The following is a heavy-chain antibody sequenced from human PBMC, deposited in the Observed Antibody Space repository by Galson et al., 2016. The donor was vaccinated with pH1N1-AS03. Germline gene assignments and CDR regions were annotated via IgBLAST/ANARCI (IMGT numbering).Heavy chain of an antibody. V-gene: IGHV4-38-2*01. J-gene: IGHJ4*02. CDR2: IYHSGST. CDR1: GYSISSGYC. CDR3: ARSDRVLKAASTRPEGGDY. D-gene: IGHD6-13*01. Sequence: ETLSLTCAVSGYSISSGYCWGWIRQPPGQGLEWIGSIYHSGSTYYNQSLKSPVTISIDTSKNPFSLQLSSVTAADTAVYYCARSDRVLKAASTRPEGGDYWGQGTLVTVSS.